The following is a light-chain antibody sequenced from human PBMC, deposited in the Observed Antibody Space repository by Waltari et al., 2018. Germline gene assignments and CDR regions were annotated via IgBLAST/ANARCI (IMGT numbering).Light chain of an antibody. CDR2: DAS. Sequence: CRGSRGIDGYLNWYQKQPGKAPKLLIYDASTWQRGVPTRFSGGGIGTDFTLTISDLQPDDFATYFCQQSYSAPFTFGRGTRLE. J-gene: IGKJ5*01. CDR1: RGIDGY. V-gene: IGKV1-39*01. CDR3: QQSYSAPFT.